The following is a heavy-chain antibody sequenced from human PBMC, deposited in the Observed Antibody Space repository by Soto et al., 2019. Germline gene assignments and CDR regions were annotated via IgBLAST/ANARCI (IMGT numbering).Heavy chain of an antibody. CDR2: ISGSGGST. CDR1: GFTFSSYA. Sequence: EVQLLESGGGLVQPGGSLRLSCAASGFTFSSYAMTWVRQAPGKGLEWVSRISGSGGSTYYADSVKGRFTISRDNSKNTLYLQMNSLRADDTAVYYCAKDPRQQLSYWGQGTLVTVSS. CDR3: AKDPRQQLSY. D-gene: IGHD6-13*01. J-gene: IGHJ4*02. V-gene: IGHV3-23*01.